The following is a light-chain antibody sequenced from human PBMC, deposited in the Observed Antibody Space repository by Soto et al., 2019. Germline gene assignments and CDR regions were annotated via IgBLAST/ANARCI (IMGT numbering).Light chain of an antibody. CDR2: GAS. J-gene: IGKJ4*01. CDR3: QQYGSSPLT. Sequence: EIVLTQSPGTLSLSPGERATLSCRASQSVSSSYLAWYQQKPGKAPRLLIYGASTRATGIPDRFIGSGSGTDFTFTINRLESDDFAVYFCQQYGSSPLTFGGGTKVEI. CDR1: QSVSSSY. V-gene: IGKV3-20*01.